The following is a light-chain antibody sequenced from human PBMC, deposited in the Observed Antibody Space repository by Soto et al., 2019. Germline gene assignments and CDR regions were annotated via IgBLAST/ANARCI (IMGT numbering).Light chain of an antibody. V-gene: IGKV1-5*03. Sequence: DIQMTQSPSTLSASVGDRVTITCRASQSITNWLAWYQQKPGKAPKLLIYKASTLESGVPSRLSGSGSGTEFTLTFSSLQPDDFATYYCQQYDSKPFTFGHGTKVDI. CDR1: QSITNW. CDR2: KAS. J-gene: IGKJ3*01. CDR3: QQYDSKPFT.